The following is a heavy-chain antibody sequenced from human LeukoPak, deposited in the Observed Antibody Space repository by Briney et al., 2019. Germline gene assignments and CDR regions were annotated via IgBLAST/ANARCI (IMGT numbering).Heavy chain of an antibody. D-gene: IGHD3-3*01. CDR1: GFTFSSYG. CDR3: ASDIDFWYYMDV. Sequence: PGGSLRLSCAASGFTFSSYGMHWVRQAPGKGLEWVAVISYDGSNKYYADSVKGRFTISRDNSKNTLYLQMNSLRAEDTAVYYCASDIDFWYYMDVWGKGTTVTVSS. J-gene: IGHJ6*03. CDR2: ISYDGSNK. V-gene: IGHV3-30*19.